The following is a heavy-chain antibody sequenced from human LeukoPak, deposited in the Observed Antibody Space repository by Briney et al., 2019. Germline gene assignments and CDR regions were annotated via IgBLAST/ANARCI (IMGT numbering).Heavy chain of an antibody. CDR3: AKDRHQLLVDY. J-gene: IGHJ4*02. Sequence: SETLSLTCTVSGGSVSSGSYYWSWIRQPPGKGLEWIGYICYSGSTNYNPSLKSRVTIPVDTSKNQFSLKLSSVTAADTAVYYCAKDRHQLLVDYWGQGTLVTVSS. CDR2: ICYSGST. V-gene: IGHV4-61*01. CDR1: GGSVSSGSYY. D-gene: IGHD2-2*01.